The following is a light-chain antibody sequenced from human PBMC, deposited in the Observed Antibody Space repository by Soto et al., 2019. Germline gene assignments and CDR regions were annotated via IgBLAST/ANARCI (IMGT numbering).Light chain of an antibody. V-gene: IGLV2-18*01. J-gene: IGLJ1*01. Sequence: QSVLTQPPSVSGSPGQSVTISCTGTSTDFVSYNRVSWYQQPPGTAPKLIIYEASNRPSGVPDRFSGSKSGNTASLTISGLQAADEADYYCSLYTSSFRRVFGTGTKVTVL. CDR2: EAS. CDR1: STDFVSYNR. CDR3: SLYTSSFRRV.